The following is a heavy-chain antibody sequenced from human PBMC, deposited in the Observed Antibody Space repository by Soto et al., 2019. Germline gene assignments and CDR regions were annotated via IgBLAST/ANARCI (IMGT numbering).Heavy chain of an antibody. Sequence: QLQQWGAGLLKPSETLSLTCAVYGGSFSGYYYYRIRQPPGKGLEWIGEINRSGSTNYNPSLKSRVTISVDTSKNQFSLTLSSVTAADTAIYYCARGGLTTVPPLTWGQGTLVTVSS. V-gene: IGHV4-34*01. CDR3: ARGGLTTVPPLT. J-gene: IGHJ4*02. D-gene: IGHD4-17*01. CDR2: INRSGST. CDR1: GGSFSGYY.